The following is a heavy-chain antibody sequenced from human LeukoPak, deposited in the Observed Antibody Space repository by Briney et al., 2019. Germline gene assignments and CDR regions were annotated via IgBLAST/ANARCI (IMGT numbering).Heavy chain of an antibody. CDR3: ARTPPIAARPPPHDAFDI. Sequence: SETLSLTCAVYGGSFSGYYWSWIRQPPGKGLEWIGEINHSGSTNYNPSLKSRVTISVDTSKNQFSLKLSSVTAADTAVYYCARTPPIAARPPPHDAFDIWGQGTMVTVSS. CDR2: INHSGST. D-gene: IGHD6-6*01. V-gene: IGHV4-34*01. J-gene: IGHJ3*02. CDR1: GGSFSGYY.